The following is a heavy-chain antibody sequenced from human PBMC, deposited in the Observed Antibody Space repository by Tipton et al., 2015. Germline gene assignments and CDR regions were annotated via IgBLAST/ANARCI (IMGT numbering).Heavy chain of an antibody. CDR2: ITTYNGDT. CDR3: ARESRGSSWYFHYGMDV. V-gene: IGHV1-18*01. CDR1: GYRFTSYG. D-gene: IGHD3-22*01. J-gene: IGHJ6*02. Sequence: QSGPEVKKPGASVKVSCKASGYRFTSYGISWLRQAPGKGLEWMGWITTYNGDTNYAQSFEGRFTMTTDTSTSTAYMEIGSLRFDDTAVYYCARESRGSSWYFHYGMDVWGQGTTVTVS.